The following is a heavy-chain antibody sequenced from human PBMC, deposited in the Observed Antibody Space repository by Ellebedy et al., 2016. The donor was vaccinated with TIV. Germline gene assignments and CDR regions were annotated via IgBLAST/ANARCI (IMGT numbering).Heavy chain of an antibody. J-gene: IGHJ4*02. V-gene: IGHV1-24*01. CDR3: ATADGSGSYGPYYFDY. D-gene: IGHD3-10*01. CDR2: FDPEDGET. CDR1: RYTLTELS. Sequence: ASVKVSXKVSRYTLTELSMHWVRQTPGKGLEWMGGFDPEDGETIYAQKFQGRVTMTEDTSTDTAYMELSSLRSEDTAVYYCATADGSGSYGPYYFDYWGQGTLVTVSS.